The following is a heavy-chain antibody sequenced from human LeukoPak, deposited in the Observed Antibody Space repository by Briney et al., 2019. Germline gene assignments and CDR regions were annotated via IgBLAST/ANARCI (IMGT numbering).Heavy chain of an antibody. CDR2: MNPNSGNT. CDR1: GYTFTSYD. D-gene: IGHD3/OR15-3a*01. V-gene: IGHV1-8*01. CDR3: ARCGLGGYYYYYMDV. J-gene: IGHJ6*03. Sequence: GASVKVSCKASGYTFTSYDINWVRQATGQGLEWMGWMNPNSGNTGYAQKFQGRVIITRNTSISTAYMELSSLRSEDTAVYYCARCGLGGYYYYYMDVWGKGTTVTISS.